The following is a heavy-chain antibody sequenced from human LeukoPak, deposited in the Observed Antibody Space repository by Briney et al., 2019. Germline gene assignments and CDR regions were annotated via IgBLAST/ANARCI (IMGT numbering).Heavy chain of an antibody. CDR2: IIPIFGTA. D-gene: IGHD6-13*01. Sequence: SVKVSCKASGGTFSSYAISWVRQAPGQGLEWMGGIIPIFGTANYAQKFQGRVTITADESTSTAYMELSSLRSEDTAVYYCARGWVETSSWEEYFDYWGQGTLVTVFS. CDR3: ARGWVETSSWEEYFDY. CDR1: GGTFSSYA. V-gene: IGHV1-69*13. J-gene: IGHJ4*02.